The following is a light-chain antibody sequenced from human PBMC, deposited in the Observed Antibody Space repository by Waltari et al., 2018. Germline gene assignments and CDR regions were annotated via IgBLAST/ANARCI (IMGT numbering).Light chain of an antibody. CDR1: QSISNY. Sequence: DIQMTQSPSSLSASVGDRVTITCRASQSISNYLNWYQQKPGKAPKLLIYTTSNLQSGVPSRFSGSVSGTDFTLTITSLQPEDFATYYCQQSYSTPRTFGPGTTVDIK. J-gene: IGKJ3*01. CDR3: QQSYSTPRT. V-gene: IGKV1-39*01. CDR2: TTS.